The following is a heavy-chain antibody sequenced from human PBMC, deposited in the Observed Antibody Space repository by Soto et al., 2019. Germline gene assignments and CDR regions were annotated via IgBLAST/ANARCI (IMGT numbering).Heavy chain of an antibody. CDR2: ISSSGSDT. CDR3: ARSLRGYSGYSGY. Sequence: QVQLVESGGGLVKPGGCLRLSCAASGFTFSDYYMSWIRQAPGKGLEWVSYISSSGSDTNYADSVKGRFTVSRDNAKNSLYQQMNSLRAEDTAVYYCARSLRGYSGYSGYWGQGPLVTVSS. D-gene: IGHD5-12*01. V-gene: IGHV3-11*05. J-gene: IGHJ4*02. CDR1: GFTFSDYY.